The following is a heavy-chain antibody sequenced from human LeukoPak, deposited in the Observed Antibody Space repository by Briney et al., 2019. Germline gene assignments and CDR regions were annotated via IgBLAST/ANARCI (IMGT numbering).Heavy chain of an antibody. Sequence: GESLKISCKGSGYSFTNYWIGWVRQMPGKGLEWMGIIYLGDSDTRYSPSFQGQVTIPADKSISTAYLQWSSLKASDTAMYYCARTRGDTSGYYYFDNWGQGTLVTVSS. V-gene: IGHV5-51*01. CDR1: GYSFTNYW. CDR3: ARTRGDTSGYYYFDN. J-gene: IGHJ4*02. CDR2: IYLGDSDT. D-gene: IGHD3-22*01.